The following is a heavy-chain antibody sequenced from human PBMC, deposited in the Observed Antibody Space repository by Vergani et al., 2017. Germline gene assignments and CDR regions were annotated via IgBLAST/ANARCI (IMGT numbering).Heavy chain of an antibody. J-gene: IGHJ4*02. Sequence: QVQLVQSGAEVKKPGASVKVSCKASGYTFTSYYMHWVRPAPGQGLEWMGIINPSGGSTSYAQKFQGRVTMTRDTSTRTVYMELSSLRSKDTAVYYCASDGSGSDYWGQGTLVTVSS. CDR1: GYTFTSYY. V-gene: IGHV1-46*01. CDR3: ASDGSGSDY. D-gene: IGHD3-10*01. CDR2: INPSGGST.